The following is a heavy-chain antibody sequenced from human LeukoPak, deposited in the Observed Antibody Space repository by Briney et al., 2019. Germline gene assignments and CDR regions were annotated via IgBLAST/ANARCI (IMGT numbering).Heavy chain of an antibody. V-gene: IGHV3-53*01. CDR1: GFTVSSNY. CDR3: ARDAYSSGWYSDY. CDR2: IYSGGST. D-gene: IGHD6-19*01. Sequence: GGSLRLSCAASGFTVSSNYMSWVRQAPGKGLEWVSVIYSGGSTYYADSVKGRFTISRDSSKNTLYLQMNSLRAEDTAVYYCARDAYSSGWYSDYWGQGTLVTVSS. J-gene: IGHJ4*02.